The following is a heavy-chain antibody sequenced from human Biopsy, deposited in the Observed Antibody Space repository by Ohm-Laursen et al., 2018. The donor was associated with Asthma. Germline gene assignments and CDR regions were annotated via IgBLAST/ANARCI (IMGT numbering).Heavy chain of an antibody. CDR3: AKHQLVRYLDY. D-gene: IGHD6-13*01. Sequence: SSLRLSCAASGFTLTTYAIHWVRQAPGKGLEWVAVISYDGSNKYYGDSVQGRFTISRDNSKNTLYLQMNNLRAEDTAVYYCAKHQLVRYLDYWGQGTLVTVSS. J-gene: IGHJ4*02. CDR2: ISYDGSNK. CDR1: GFTLTTYA. V-gene: IGHV3-30*18.